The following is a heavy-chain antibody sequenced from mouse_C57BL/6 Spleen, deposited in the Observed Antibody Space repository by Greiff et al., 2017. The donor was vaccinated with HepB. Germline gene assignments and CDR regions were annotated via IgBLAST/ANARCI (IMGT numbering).Heavy chain of an antibody. J-gene: IGHJ1*03. Sequence: EVKVEESGGGLVQPGGSMKLSCVASGFTFSNYWMNWVRQSPEKGLEWVAQIRLKSDNYATHYAESVKGRFTISRDDSKSSVYLQMNNLRAEDTGIYYCIVSSPSYWYFDVWGTGTTVTVSS. CDR1: GFTFSNYW. CDR2: IRLKSDNYAT. CDR3: IVSSPSYWYFDV. V-gene: IGHV6-3*01. D-gene: IGHD1-1*01.